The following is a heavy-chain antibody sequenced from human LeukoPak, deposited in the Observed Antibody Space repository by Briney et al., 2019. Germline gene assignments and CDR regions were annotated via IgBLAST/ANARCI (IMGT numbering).Heavy chain of an antibody. V-gene: IGHV4-39*01. CDR2: IYSSGST. CDR1: GGSINSATYY. J-gene: IGHJ4*02. CDR3: ARALAYCAGNCVTDYFDY. Sequence: SETLSLTCTVPGGSINSATYYWGWIRQPPGKGLEWIGTIYSSGSTSYTSSLESRVTMSVDTSKNQFFLKLTSVTAADTAVYYCARALAYCAGNCVTDYFDYWGQGALVTVSS. D-gene: IGHD2-21*01.